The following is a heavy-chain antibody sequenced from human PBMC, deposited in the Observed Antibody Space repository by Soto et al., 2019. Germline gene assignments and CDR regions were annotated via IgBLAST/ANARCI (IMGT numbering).Heavy chain of an antibody. J-gene: IGHJ6*02. Sequence: GASVKVSCKASGGTFSSYAISWVRQAPGQGLEWMGGIIPIFGTANYAQKFQGRVTITADKSTSTAYMELSSLRSEDTAVYYCARSTGTTGTTGAYYYYGMDVWGQGTTVTVSS. CDR3: ARSTGTTGTTGAYYYYGMDV. CDR1: GGTFSSYA. D-gene: IGHD1-7*01. V-gene: IGHV1-69*06. CDR2: IIPIFGTA.